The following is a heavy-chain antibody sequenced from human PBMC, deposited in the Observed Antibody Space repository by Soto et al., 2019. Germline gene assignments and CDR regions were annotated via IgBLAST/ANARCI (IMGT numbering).Heavy chain of an antibody. J-gene: IGHJ4*02. CDR2: IYYSGST. D-gene: IGHD7-27*01. CDR1: GGSISSGDYY. Sequence: PSETLSLTCTVSGGSISSGDYYWSWIRQPPGKGLEWIGYIYYSGSTYYNPSLKSRVTISVDTSKNQFSLKLSSVTAADTAVYYCARAKNEPKELGTNFDYWGQGTLVTVSS. CDR3: ARAKNEPKELGTNFDY. V-gene: IGHV4-30-4*01.